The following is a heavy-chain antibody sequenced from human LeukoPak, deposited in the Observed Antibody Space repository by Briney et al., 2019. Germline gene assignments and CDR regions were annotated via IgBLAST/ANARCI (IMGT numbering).Heavy chain of an antibody. CDR1: GGSISSSSYY. CDR2: IYYSGST. Sequence: PSETLSLTCTVSGGSISSSSYYWGWIRQPPGKGLEWIGSIYYSGSTYYNPSLKSRVTISVDTSKNQFSLKLSSATAADTAVYYCARVGDSGGYYPFDYWGQGTLVTVSS. D-gene: IGHD3-22*01. J-gene: IGHJ4*02. V-gene: IGHV4-39*01. CDR3: ARVGDSGGYYPFDY.